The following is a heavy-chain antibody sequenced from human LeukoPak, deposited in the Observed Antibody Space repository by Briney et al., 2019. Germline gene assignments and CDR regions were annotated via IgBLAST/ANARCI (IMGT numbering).Heavy chain of an antibody. V-gene: IGHV1-24*01. Sequence: GASVKVSCKVSGYTLTELSMHWVRQAPGKGLEWMGGFDPEDGETIYAQKFQGRVTMTEDTSTDTAYMELSSLRSEDTAVYHCATVVLHSSGWYYFDYWGQGTLVTVSS. D-gene: IGHD6-19*01. CDR1: GYTLTELS. CDR2: FDPEDGET. J-gene: IGHJ4*02. CDR3: ATVVLHSSGWYYFDY.